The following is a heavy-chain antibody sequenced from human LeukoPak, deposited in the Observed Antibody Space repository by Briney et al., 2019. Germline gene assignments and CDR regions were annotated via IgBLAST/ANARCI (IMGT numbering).Heavy chain of an antibody. CDR2: INPSGTGT. CDR1: GYTITNNY. D-gene: IGHD5-24*01. CDR3: ATDHSMANTAWWFDP. V-gene: IGHV1-46*01. Sequence: ASVKVSCKASGYTITNNYMHWVRQAPGQGLEWMGVINPSGTGTSYAQKFQGRITMSRDTSTSTVYMELSSLKSEDTAFYYCATDHSMANTAWWFDPWGQGTLVTVSS. J-gene: IGHJ5*02.